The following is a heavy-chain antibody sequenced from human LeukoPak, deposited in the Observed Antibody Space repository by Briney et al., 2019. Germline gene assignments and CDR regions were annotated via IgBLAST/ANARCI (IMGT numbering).Heavy chain of an antibody. CDR2: ISAYNGNT. Sequence: ASVKVSCKASGYTFTSYGISWVRQAPGQGLEWMGWISAYNGNTNYAQKLQGRVTMTTDTSTSTAYMELRSLRSDDTAVYYCARDSSPIQPYYYMDVWGKGTTVTVSS. J-gene: IGHJ6*03. CDR1: GYTFTSYG. V-gene: IGHV1-18*01. D-gene: IGHD1-1*01. CDR3: ARDSSPIQPYYYMDV.